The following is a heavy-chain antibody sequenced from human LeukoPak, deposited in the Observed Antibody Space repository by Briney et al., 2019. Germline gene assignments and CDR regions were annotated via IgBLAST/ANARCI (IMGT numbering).Heavy chain of an antibody. CDR3: ARDQTLYYDSSGSNLYYGMDV. CDR2: ISNTGSVI. CDR1: GSTFSSHT. D-gene: IGHD3-22*01. J-gene: IGHJ6*02. V-gene: IGHV3-48*01. Sequence: PGGSLRLSCAASGSTFSSHTMNWVRQAPGKGLEWISYISNTGSVIYYADSVKGRFTISRDNSKNTLYLQMNSLRAEDTAVYYCARDQTLYYDSSGSNLYYGMDVWGQGTTVTVSS.